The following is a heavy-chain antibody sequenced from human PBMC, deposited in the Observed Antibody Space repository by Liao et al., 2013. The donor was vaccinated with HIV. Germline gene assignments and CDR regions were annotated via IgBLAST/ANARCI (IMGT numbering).Heavy chain of an antibody. J-gene: IGHJ4*02. CDR1: GGSISSDTYY. D-gene: IGHD6-19*01. CDR3: ARETTGTYQYSSGWYISR. CDR2: IHISGST. Sequence: QVQLQESGPGLVKPSQTLSLTCTVSGGSISSDTYYWNWIRQPAGKGLEWIGRIHISGSTNYNPSLKSRVTISVDTSKNQFSLKLNSVTSADTAVYFCARETTGTYQYSSGWYISRWGQGTLVTVSS. V-gene: IGHV4-61*02.